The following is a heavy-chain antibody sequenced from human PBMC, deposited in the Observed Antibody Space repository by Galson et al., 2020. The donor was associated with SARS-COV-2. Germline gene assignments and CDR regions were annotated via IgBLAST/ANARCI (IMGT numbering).Heavy chain of an antibody. V-gene: IGHV4-39*01. CDR2: IYYSESN. D-gene: IGHD3-9*01. J-gene: IGHJ4*02. CDR3: ARQILTGYYSFYYFDY. CDR1: GGSISSSSYY. Sequence: SETLSLTCTVSGGSISSSSYYWGWIRQPPGEGLEWIGSIYYSESNYYNPSLTSRVTMSVATSKNQFSLKLSSVTAADTAVYYCARQILTGYYSFYYFDYWGQGTLVTVSS.